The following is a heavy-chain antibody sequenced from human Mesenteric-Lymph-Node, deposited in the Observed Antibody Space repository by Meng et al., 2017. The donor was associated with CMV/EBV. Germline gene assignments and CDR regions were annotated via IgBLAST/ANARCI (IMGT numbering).Heavy chain of an antibody. CDR1: GGSISSSSYY. Sequence: SETLSLTCTVSGGSISSSSYYWGWIRQPPGKGLEWIGSIYYSGSTYYNPSLKSRVTISVDTSKNQFSLKLSSVTAADTAVYYCARHLYTFFQQLVVDNWFDPWGQGTLVTVSS. J-gene: IGHJ5*02. V-gene: IGHV4-39*01. CDR3: ARHLYTFFQQLVVDNWFDP. CDR2: IYYSGST. D-gene: IGHD6-13*01.